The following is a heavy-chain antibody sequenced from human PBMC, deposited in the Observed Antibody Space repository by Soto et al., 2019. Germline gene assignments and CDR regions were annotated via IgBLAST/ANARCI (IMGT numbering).Heavy chain of an antibody. D-gene: IGHD6-6*01. J-gene: IGHJ6*02. Sequence: VASVKVSCKASGYTFTSYGISWVRQAPGQGLEWMGWISAYNGNTNYAQKLQGRVTMTTDTSTSTAYMELRSLRSDDTAVYYCARDWGIAARRLGGYGMDVWGQGTTVTVSS. CDR1: GYTFTSYG. V-gene: IGHV1-18*04. CDR3: ARDWGIAARRLGGYGMDV. CDR2: ISAYNGNT.